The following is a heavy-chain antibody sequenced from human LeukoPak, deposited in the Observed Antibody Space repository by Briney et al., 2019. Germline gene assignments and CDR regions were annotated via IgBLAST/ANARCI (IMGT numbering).Heavy chain of an antibody. CDR2: IRYDGSDK. J-gene: IGHJ6*03. CDR3: AKGSYYCTSSSCPQYYYYMDV. Sequence: PGGSLRLSCAASGFTFSRHGMHWVRQAPGKGLEWVAFIRYDGSDKYYADSVKGRLTISRDNSKNTLYLQMNSLRPEDTAVYYCAKGSYYCTSSSCPQYYYYMDVWGKGTTVTVSS. V-gene: IGHV3-30*02. CDR1: GFTFSRHG. D-gene: IGHD2-2*01.